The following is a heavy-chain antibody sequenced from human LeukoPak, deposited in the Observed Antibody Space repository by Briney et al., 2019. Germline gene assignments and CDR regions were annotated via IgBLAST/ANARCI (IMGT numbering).Heavy chain of an antibody. V-gene: IGHV5-51*01. CDR2: IYPGDSDT. CDR3: ARRGRDGYNQYHLDY. D-gene: IGHD5-24*01. CDR1: GYSFTSYW. J-gene: IGHJ4*02. Sequence: GESLKISCKGSGYSFTSYWIGWVRQMPGKGLEWMGIIYPGDSDTRYSPSFQGQVTISADKSISTAYLQWSSLKASDTAIYYCARRGRDGYNQYHLDYWGQGTLVTVSS.